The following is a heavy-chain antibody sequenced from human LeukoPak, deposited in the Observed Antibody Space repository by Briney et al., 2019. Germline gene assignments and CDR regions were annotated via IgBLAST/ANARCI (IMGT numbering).Heavy chain of an antibody. J-gene: IGHJ6*03. Sequence: GGSLRLSCAASGFTFSSYAMSWVRQAPGKGLEWVSAISGSGGSTYYADSVKGWFTISRDNSKNTLYLQMNSLRAEDTAVYYCAKGLYYYYYMDVWGKGTTVTVSS. CDR2: ISGSGGST. CDR3: AKGLYYYYYMDV. V-gene: IGHV3-23*01. CDR1: GFTFSSYA.